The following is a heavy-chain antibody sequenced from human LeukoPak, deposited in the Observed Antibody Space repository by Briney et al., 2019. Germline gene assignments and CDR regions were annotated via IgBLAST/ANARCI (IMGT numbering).Heavy chain of an antibody. V-gene: IGHV3-30*09. Sequence: PGGSLRLSCAASGFTFSTYAMHWVRQAPGRGLEWVAVISSDGIDKYYPDSVKGRFVISTDNSKITVSLQMNSLRPEDTAVYYCAGDLSGYGGFDIWGQGTMVTVSS. CDR3: AGDLSGYGGFDI. CDR1: GFTFSTYA. J-gene: IGHJ3*02. D-gene: IGHD4/OR15-4a*01. CDR2: ISSDGIDK.